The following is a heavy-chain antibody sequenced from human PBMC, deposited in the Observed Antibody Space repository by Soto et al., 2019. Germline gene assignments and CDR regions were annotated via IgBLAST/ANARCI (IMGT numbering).Heavy chain of an antibody. CDR2: VSPDHGNA. Sequence: QVQVVQSGAEVKKPGASVRVSCKTSGYTFPDYDINRVRQATGQGLEWMGWVSPDHGNAGYAQQFQGRVTMTSDTSTSTVYMELSNLRSEDTAVYFCEVTTGYWGQGTMVTVSS. CDR1: GYTFPDYD. CDR3: EVTTGY. D-gene: IGHD2-21*02. V-gene: IGHV1-8*01. J-gene: IGHJ4*02.